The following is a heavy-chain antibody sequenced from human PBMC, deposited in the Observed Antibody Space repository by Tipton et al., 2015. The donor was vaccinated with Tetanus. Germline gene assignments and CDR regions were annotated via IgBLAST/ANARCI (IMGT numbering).Heavy chain of an antibody. J-gene: IGHJ4*02. D-gene: IGHD2-2*01. CDR2: VSSSGNS. V-gene: IGHV4-4*07. CDR3: ARGWSECSSWSCSPFDS. Sequence: LRLSCTVSGGSVSSYYWTWFRPPPGKRLEWIGFVSSSGNSNYSPSLTGRVSMSLDTSKQQFSLSLTSATAADTAVYYCARGWSECSSWSCSPFDSWGQGTLVTVSS. CDR1: GGSVSSYY.